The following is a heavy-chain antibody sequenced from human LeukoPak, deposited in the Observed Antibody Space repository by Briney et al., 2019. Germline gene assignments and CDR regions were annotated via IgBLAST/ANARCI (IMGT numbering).Heavy chain of an antibody. V-gene: IGHV3-21*01. CDR2: ISSSSTYI. D-gene: IGHD3-22*01. CDR1: GFTFSSYS. Sequence: PGGSLRLSCAASGFTFSSYSMNWVRQAPGRGLEWVSSISSSSTYIYYADSVKGRFTISRDNAKNSLYLQMNSLRAEDTAVYYLARDPGAVITPSIWFYPWGHGNLVTVSS. CDR3: ARDPGAVITPSIWFYP. J-gene: IGHJ5*02.